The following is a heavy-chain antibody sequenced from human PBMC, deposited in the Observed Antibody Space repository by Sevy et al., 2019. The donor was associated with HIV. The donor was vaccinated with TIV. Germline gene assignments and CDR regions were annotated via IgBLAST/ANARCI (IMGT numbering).Heavy chain of an antibody. CDR1: GYIFGIYD. D-gene: IGHD1-26*01. CDR2: ITPYSGDT. Sequence: ASVKVSCKASGYIFGIYDISWVRQAPGQGLEWMGWITPYSGDTNYVQKLQGRVTITTDTFTRTSYMELSSLTSDDAGVYYCARGRAPDNGRYYFDYWAQGTLVTVSS. CDR3: ARGRAPDNGRYYFDY. J-gene: IGHJ4*02. V-gene: IGHV1-18*01.